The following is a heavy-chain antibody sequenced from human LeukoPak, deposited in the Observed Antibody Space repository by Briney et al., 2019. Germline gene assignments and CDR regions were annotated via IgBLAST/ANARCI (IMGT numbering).Heavy chain of an antibody. J-gene: IGHJ3*02. D-gene: IGHD1-1*01. CDR3: AKDYSGHRYNWNDAFDI. CDR1: GFTFSSYG. CDR2: IRYDESNK. V-gene: IGHV3-30*02. Sequence: PGWSLTLSCPASGFTFSSYGMHWVRQAPAKGLEWVAFIRYDESNKYYADSVKGRFTISRDNSKNTLYLQMNSLRAEDTAVYCCAKDYSGHRYNWNDAFDIWGQGTMVTVSS.